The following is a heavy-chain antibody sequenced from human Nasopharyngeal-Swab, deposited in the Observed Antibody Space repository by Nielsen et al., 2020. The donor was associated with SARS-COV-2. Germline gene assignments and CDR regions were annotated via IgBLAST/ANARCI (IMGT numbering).Heavy chain of an antibody. Sequence: GGSLRLSCAASGFTFSSYGMHWVRQAPGKGLEWVAVIWYDGSNKYYADSVKGRFTISRGNSKNTLYLQMNSLRAEDTAVYYCARGYGDYGMDVWGQGTTVTVSS. J-gene: IGHJ6*02. CDR1: GFTFSSYG. D-gene: IGHD4-17*01. V-gene: IGHV3-33*01. CDR3: ARGYGDYGMDV. CDR2: IWYDGSNK.